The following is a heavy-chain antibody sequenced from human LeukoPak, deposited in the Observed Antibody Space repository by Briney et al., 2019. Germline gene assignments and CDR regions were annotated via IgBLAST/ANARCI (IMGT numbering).Heavy chain of an antibody. CDR1: SGYW. D-gene: IGHD1-26*01. J-gene: IGHJ3*02. V-gene: IGHV3-7*01. CDR3: ARINSGRHLGDAFDI. Sequence: GGSLRLSCAAFSGYWMTWVRQASGKGLEWVANIKQDGIEKYYVDSVKGRFTISRDNAKNSLFLRMNSLRAEDTAVYYCARINSGRHLGDAFDIWGQGTTVTVSS. CDR2: IKQDGIEK.